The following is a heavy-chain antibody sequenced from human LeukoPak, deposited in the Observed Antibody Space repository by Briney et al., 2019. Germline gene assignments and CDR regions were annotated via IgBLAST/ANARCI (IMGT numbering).Heavy chain of an antibody. CDR1: GFTFSNYA. CDR2: ITGSGDKT. J-gene: IGHJ4*02. CDR3: AKGRVTTVTSFFSQFDY. V-gene: IGHV3-23*01. D-gene: IGHD4-17*01. Sequence: KPGGSLRLSCAASGFTFSNYAMHWVRQAPGKGLEWVLAITGSGDKTYYADSVRGRLTVSRDNSKNTVYLQINSLRADDTAVYYCAKGRVTTVTSFFSQFDYWGQGTLVTVSS.